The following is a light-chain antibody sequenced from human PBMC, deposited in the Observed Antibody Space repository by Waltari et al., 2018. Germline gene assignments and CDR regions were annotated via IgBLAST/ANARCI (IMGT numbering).Light chain of an antibody. Sequence: QSPPPQPASVSGSPGQSITISSTGTRRDAGGYNYFSWYQQHPGKPPKLFIYDVSNRPSGVSNRFSGSKSGNTASLTISGLQAEDEADYYCSSHTRSDLVVFGGGKKLTVL. CDR2: DVS. J-gene: IGLJ2*01. CDR3: SSHTRSDLVV. CDR1: RRDAGGYNY. V-gene: IGLV2-14*03.